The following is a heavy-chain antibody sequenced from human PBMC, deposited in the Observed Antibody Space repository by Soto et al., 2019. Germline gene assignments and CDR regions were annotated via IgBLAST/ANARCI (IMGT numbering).Heavy chain of an antibody. V-gene: IGHV1-46*01. CDR3: AFLADGATYYYYGMDV. Sequence: QVQLVQSGAEVKKPGASVKVSCKASGYTFTSYYMHWVRQAPGQGLEWMGIINPSGGSTSYAQKFQGRVTMTRDTSTSTVYMELSSLRSEDTAVYYSAFLADGATYYYYGMDVWGQGTTVTVSS. J-gene: IGHJ6*02. CDR2: INPSGGST. D-gene: IGHD3-3*01. CDR1: GYTFTSYY.